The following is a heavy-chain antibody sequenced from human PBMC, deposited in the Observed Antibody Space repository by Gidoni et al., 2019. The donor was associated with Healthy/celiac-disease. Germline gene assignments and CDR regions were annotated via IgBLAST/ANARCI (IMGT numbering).Heavy chain of an antibody. J-gene: IGHJ6*02. CDR3: ARQRTTGIVVVPAANYYGMDV. V-gene: IGHV5-10-1*01. CDR2: IDPSDSYT. CDR1: GYSFTSYW. D-gene: IGHD2-2*01. Sequence: EVQLVQSGAEVKKPGESLRISCKGSGYSFTSYWISWVRQMPGKGLEWLGRIDPSDSYTNYSPSFQGHVTISADKAISTAYLQWSSLKASDTAMYYCARQRTTGIVVVPAANYYGMDVWGQGTTVTVSS.